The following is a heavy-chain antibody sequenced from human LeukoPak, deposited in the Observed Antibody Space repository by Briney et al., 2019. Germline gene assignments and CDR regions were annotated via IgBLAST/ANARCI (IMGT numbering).Heavy chain of an antibody. CDR2: IYSGGST. CDR3: ARIGGRRYFDY. D-gene: IGHD3-16*01. V-gene: IGHV3-53*01. J-gene: IGHJ4*02. CDR1: GGSISSSSYY. Sequence: ETLSLTCTVSGGSISSSSYYWGWIRQPPGKGLEWVSVIYSGGSTYYADSVKGRFTISRDNSKNTLYLQMNSLRAEDTAVYYCARIGGRRYFDYWGQGTLVTVSS.